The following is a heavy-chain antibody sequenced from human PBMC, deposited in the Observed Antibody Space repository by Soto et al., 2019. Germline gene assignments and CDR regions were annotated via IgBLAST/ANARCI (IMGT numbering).Heavy chain of an antibody. D-gene: IGHD1-26*01. J-gene: IGHJ6*04. CDR1: GFSFSSLA. V-gene: IGHV3-23*01. Sequence: GGSLRLSCEASGFSFSSLAIIWVRQAPGKGLEWVSAIGDSGASTYYADSVKGRFTISRDNSRNTLYLQLNSLRAEDTAVYYCAKGVELDVWGNGTTVTVSS. CDR3: AKGVELDV. CDR2: IGDSGAST.